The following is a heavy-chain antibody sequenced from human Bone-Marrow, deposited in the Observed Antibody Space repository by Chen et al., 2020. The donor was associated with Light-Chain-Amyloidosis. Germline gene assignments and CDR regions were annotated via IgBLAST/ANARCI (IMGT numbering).Heavy chain of an antibody. CDR1: GGSISSSSYY. V-gene: IGHV4-39*07. CDR3: ARARLNMVRGVAPYYFDY. D-gene: IGHD3-10*01. J-gene: IGHJ4*02. CDR2: IYYSGST. Sequence: QLQLQESGPGLVKPSETLFLTCTVSGGSISSSSYYWGWIRQPPGKGLEWIGSIYYSGSTYYNPSLKSRVTISVDTSKNQFSLKLSSVTAADTAVYYCARARLNMVRGVAPYYFDYWGQGTLVTVSS.